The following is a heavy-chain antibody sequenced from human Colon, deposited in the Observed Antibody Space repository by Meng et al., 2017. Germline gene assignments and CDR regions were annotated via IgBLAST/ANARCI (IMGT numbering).Heavy chain of an antibody. CDR1: GYTFNNYD. CDR2: ISGYTGNT. J-gene: IGHJ4*02. CDR3: ARGSGSSSRGYDY. D-gene: IGHD6-19*01. Sequence: VKVSCKASGYTFNNYDISWVRQAPGQGLEWVGWISGYTGNTNYAHDLRGRVTLTRDTSTSTAYMELGSLRSDDTAVYYCARGSGSSSRGYDYWGRGTLVTVSS. V-gene: IGHV1-18*01.